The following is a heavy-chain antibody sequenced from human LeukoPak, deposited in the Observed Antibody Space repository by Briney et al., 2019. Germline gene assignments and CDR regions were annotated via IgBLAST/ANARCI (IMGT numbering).Heavy chain of an antibody. Sequence: GGSLRLSCAASGFTFSSYPMHWVRQAPGKGLEWAAVISYDGSNKYYADSVKGRFTISRDNSKNTLYLQMNSLRAEDTAVYYCARDRDAIAALSGYWFDPWGQGTLVTVSS. CDR1: GFTFSSYP. V-gene: IGHV3-30*04. D-gene: IGHD2-15*01. J-gene: IGHJ5*02. CDR2: ISYDGSNK. CDR3: ARDRDAIAALSGYWFDP.